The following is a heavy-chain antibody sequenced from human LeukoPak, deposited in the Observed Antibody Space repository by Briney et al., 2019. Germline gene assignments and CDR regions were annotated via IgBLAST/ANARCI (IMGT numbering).Heavy chain of an antibody. D-gene: IGHD1-1*01. Sequence: ASVKVSCKASGGTFSSYAISWVRQAPGQGLEWMGRIIPIFGIANYAQKFQGRVTITADKSTSTAYMELSSLRSEDTAVYYCASGIMFGTTGTTHPKKYYYYGMDVWGKGTTVTVSS. CDR3: ASGIMFGTTGTTHPKKYYYYGMDV. J-gene: IGHJ6*04. CDR2: IIPIFGIA. V-gene: IGHV1-69*04. CDR1: GGTFSSYA.